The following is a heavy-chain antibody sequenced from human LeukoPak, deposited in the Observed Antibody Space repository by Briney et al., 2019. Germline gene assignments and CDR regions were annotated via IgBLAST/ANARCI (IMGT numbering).Heavy chain of an antibody. D-gene: IGHD3-22*01. J-gene: IGHJ4*02. V-gene: IGHV3-64*01. CDR2: ISSNGGST. CDR3: ARDRYYYDSSEFVY. Sequence: GGSLRLSCAASGFTFSSYAMHWVRQAPGKGLEYVSAISSNGGSTYYANSVKGRFTISRDNSKNTLYLQMGSLRAEDMAVYYCARDRYYYDSSEFVYWGQGTLVTVSS. CDR1: GFTFSSYA.